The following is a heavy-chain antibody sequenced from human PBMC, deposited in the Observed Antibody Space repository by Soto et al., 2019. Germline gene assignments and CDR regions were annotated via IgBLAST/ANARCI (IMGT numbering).Heavy chain of an antibody. CDR1: GFTFDDYG. Sequence: PGGSLRLSCAASGFTFDDYGMSWVRQAPGKGLEWVSGINWNGGSTGYADSVKSRFTISRDNAKNSLYLQMNSLRAEDTALYHCARLAAAGYYYSMDVWGKGTTVTVSS. D-gene: IGHD6-13*01. V-gene: IGHV3-20*01. CDR3: ARLAAAGYYYSMDV. CDR2: INWNGGST. J-gene: IGHJ6*03.